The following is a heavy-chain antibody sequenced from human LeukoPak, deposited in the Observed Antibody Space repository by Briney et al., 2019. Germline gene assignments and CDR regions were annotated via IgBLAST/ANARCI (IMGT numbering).Heavy chain of an antibody. Sequence: SETLSLTCAVYGGSFSGYYWSWIRQPAGKGLEWIGRIYTSGSTNYNPSLKSRVTMSVDTSKNQFSLKLSSVTAADTAVYYCARDYDFLQDYWGQGTLVTVSS. CDR3: ARDYDFLQDY. D-gene: IGHD3-3*01. V-gene: IGHV4-4*07. CDR1: GGSFSGYY. CDR2: IYTSGST. J-gene: IGHJ4*02.